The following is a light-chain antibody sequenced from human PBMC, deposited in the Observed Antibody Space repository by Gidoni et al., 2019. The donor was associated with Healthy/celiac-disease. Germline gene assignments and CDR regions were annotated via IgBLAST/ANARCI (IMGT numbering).Light chain of an antibody. CDR1: SLRSYY. V-gene: IGLV3-19*01. Sequence: SSELTQDPAVSVALGQTVWITCQGDSLRSYYASWYQQKPGQAPVLVIYGKNNRPSGIPDRFSGSSSGNTASLTITGAQAEDEADYYCNSRDSSGNHVFGTGTKVTGL. J-gene: IGLJ1*01. CDR3: NSRDSSGNHV. CDR2: GKN.